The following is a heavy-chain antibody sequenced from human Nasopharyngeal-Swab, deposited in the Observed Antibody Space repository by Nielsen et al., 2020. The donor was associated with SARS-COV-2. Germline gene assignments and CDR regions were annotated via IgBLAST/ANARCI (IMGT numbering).Heavy chain of an antibody. J-gene: IGHJ6*03. Sequence: WLRQAPGQGLEWMGWMNPNSGNTGYAQKFQGRVTMTRNTSISTTYMELSSLRSEDTAVYYCARVLTVRDYYYYYMDVWGKGTTVTVSS. D-gene: IGHD4/OR15-4a*01. V-gene: IGHV1-8*01. CDR3: ARVLTVRDYYYYYMDV. CDR2: MNPNSGNT.